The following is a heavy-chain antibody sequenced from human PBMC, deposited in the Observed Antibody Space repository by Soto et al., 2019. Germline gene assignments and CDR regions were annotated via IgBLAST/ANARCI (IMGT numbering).Heavy chain of an antibody. CDR2: ISWNSGSI. D-gene: IGHD5-18*01. Sequence: LRLSCAASGFTFDDYAMHWVRQAPGKGLEWVSGISWNSGSIGYADSVKGRFTISRDNAKNSLYLQMNSLRAEDTALYYCAARGYSYGYEDYWGQGTLVTVSS. V-gene: IGHV3-9*01. CDR3: AARGYSYGYEDY. J-gene: IGHJ4*02. CDR1: GFTFDDYA.